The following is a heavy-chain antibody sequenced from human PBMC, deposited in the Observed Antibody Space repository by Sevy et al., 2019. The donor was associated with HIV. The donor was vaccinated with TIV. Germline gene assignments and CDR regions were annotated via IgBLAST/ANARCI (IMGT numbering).Heavy chain of an antibody. Sequence: GGSLRLSCAASGFTFSSYAMHWVCQAPDKGLEWVAIISYDGSNKYYADSVKGRFTISRDNSKNTLYLQMNSLRTEDTAVYYCARERNMIVVVRPFGLFGYWGQGTLVTVSS. CDR2: ISYDGSNK. CDR3: ARERNMIVVVRPFGLFGY. V-gene: IGHV3-30-3*01. D-gene: IGHD3-22*01. CDR1: GFTFSSYA. J-gene: IGHJ4*02.